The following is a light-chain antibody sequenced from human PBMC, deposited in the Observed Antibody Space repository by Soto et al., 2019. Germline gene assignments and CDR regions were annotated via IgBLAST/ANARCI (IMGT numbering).Light chain of an antibody. CDR3: QQLRMYPST. V-gene: IGKV1-5*01. CDR2: GAF. Sequence: DIQMTQSPSTLSASVGYRVTITCRASQSISSWLAWYQQKPGKAPKLLIHGAFRLRSGVPSRFSGSGSGTDFALTITSLQAEDFATYYCQQLRMYPSTFGGGTKVDI. J-gene: IGKJ4*01. CDR1: QSISSW.